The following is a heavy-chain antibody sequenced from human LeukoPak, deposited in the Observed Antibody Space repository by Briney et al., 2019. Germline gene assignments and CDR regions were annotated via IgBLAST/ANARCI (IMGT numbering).Heavy chain of an antibody. CDR1: GFTFSDSY. CDR3: GRGHWGLDY. CDR2: ISNTGDSI. J-gene: IGHJ4*02. Sequence: GGSLRLSCAASGFTFSDSYMTWIRQAPGKGLEWVSFISNTGDSIYYADSVKGRFTTSRDNAKSSLSLQMNSLRAGDTAVYYCGRGHWGLDYWGQGALVTVSS. D-gene: IGHD7-27*01. V-gene: IGHV3-11*04.